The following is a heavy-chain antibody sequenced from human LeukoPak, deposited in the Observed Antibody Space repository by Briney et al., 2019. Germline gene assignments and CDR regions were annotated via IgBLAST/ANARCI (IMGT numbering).Heavy chain of an antibody. J-gene: IGHJ4*02. CDR2: ISGSGGST. CDR3: AKDRSGSYYLDY. D-gene: IGHD1-26*01. Sequence: GGSLRLSCAASGFTFSSYAMGWVRQAPGKGLEWVSAISGSGGSTYYADSVKGRFTISRDNSKNTLYLQMNSLRAEDTAVYYCAKDRSGSYYLDYWGQGTLVTVSS. CDR1: GFTFSSYA. V-gene: IGHV3-23*01.